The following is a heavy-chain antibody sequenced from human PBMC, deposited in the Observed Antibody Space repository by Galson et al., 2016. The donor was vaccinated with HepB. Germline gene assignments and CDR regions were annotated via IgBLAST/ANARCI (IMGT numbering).Heavy chain of an antibody. Sequence: CKASGYTFTDYYMHWVRQAPGQGLEWMGWINPNPGRTKYAQKFQGRVTMTRDSSISTAYMELTRLTSDDTAIYYCARAQSNWNAHWGPGTLVTVSS. CDR1: GYTFTDYY. CDR2: INPNPGRT. J-gene: IGHJ1*01. CDR3: ARAQSNWNAH. V-gene: IGHV1-2*02. D-gene: IGHD1-1*01.